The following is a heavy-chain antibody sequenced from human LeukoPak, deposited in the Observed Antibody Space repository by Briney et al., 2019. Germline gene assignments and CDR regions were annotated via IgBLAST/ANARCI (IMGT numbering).Heavy chain of an antibody. J-gene: IGHJ4*02. CDR2: MNPNSGNT. D-gene: IGHD6-13*01. CDR3: AKFPASLAAAGTPGDY. Sequence: GASVKVSCKASGYTFTSYDINWVRQATGQGLEWMGWMNPNSGNTGYAQKFQGRVTMTRNTSISTAYMELSSLRSEDTAVYYCAKFPASLAAAGTPGDYWGQGTLVTVSS. V-gene: IGHV1-8*01. CDR1: GYTFTSYD.